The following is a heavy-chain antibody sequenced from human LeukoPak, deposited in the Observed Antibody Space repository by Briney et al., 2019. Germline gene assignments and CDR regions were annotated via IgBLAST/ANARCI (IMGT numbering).Heavy chain of an antibody. J-gene: IGHJ4*02. CDR3: ASGRQLGY. CDR2: IKQDGSEK. CDR1: GFTFISYW. D-gene: IGHD3-16*01. Sequence: GGSLSLSCAASGFTFISYWMSWGRQAPGKGREWVANIKQDGSEKYYVDSGKGRFTISRDNAKNSLYLQMNSLRAEDTALYYCASGRQLGYWGQGTLVTVSS. V-gene: IGHV3-7*01.